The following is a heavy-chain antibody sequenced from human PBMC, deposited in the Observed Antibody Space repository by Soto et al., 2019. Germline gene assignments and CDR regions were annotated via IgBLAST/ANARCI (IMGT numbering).Heavy chain of an antibody. CDR1: GFTFSSYA. Sequence: EVQLLESGGGLVQPGGSLRLSCAASGFTFSSYAMSWVRQAPGKGLEWVSAISGSGGSTYYADSVKGRFTISRDNSKNTLYLQMKSLRAEDTAVYYCAKDHGYGYRGGWYYFDYWGQGTLVTVSS. J-gene: IGHJ4*02. D-gene: IGHD6-19*01. V-gene: IGHV3-23*01. CDR3: AKDHGYGYRGGWYYFDY. CDR2: ISGSGGST.